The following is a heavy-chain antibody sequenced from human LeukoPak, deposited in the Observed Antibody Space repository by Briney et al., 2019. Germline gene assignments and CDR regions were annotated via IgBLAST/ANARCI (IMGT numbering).Heavy chain of an antibody. J-gene: IGHJ4*02. CDR1: GYTFTSYG. CDR2: ISPYNGHT. Sequence: VASVKVSCKASGYTFTSYGISWVRQVPGQGLEWMGWISPYNGHTKYADKLQGRITMTTDTSTSTAYMELRSLRSDDTAVYSCARDRNNYGSGSHPSDYWGQGTLVTVSS. CDR3: ARDRNNYGSGSHPSDY. D-gene: IGHD3-10*01. V-gene: IGHV1-18*01.